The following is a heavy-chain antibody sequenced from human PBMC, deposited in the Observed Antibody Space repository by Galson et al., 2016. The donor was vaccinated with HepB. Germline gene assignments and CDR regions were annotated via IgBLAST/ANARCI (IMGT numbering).Heavy chain of an antibody. CDR2: IYYSGTT. Sequence: ETLSLTCTVSGASISSSSYFWGWIRQTPGKGLAWIGSIYYSGTTYYNPSLKSRALISVDTSKNQSTLQLTSVTAAHTAVYYYVRPALRSFDSISHNPGENAFHIWGQGTMVTVSS. D-gene: IGHD3-9*01. CDR1: GASISSSSYF. CDR3: VRPALRSFDSISHNPGENAFHI. J-gene: IGHJ3*02. V-gene: IGHV4-39*01.